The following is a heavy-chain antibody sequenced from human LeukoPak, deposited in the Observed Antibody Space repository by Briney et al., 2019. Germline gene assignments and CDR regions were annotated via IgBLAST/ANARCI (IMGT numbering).Heavy chain of an antibody. V-gene: IGHV1-2*02. Sequence: MGWINPYTGGTNSAQKFQGRVTMTRDTPISTAYMVLSRLRSDDTAVYYCARNSPYYSYMDVWGKGTTVTVSS. J-gene: IGHJ6*03. CDR2: INPYTGGT. D-gene: IGHD2-21*01. CDR3: ARNSPYYSYMDV.